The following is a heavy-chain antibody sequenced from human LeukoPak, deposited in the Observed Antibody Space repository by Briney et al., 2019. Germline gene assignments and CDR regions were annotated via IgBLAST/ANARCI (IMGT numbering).Heavy chain of an antibody. Sequence: SETLSLTCAVYGGSFSGYYWSWIRQPPGKGLEWIGEINHSGSTNYNPSLKSRVTISVDTSKNQFSLKLISVTAADTAVYYCARGARVRFLDYYYYGMDVWGQGTTVTVSS. CDR3: ARGARVRFLDYYYYGMDV. D-gene: IGHD3-3*01. V-gene: IGHV4-34*01. CDR1: GGSFSGYY. CDR2: INHSGST. J-gene: IGHJ6*02.